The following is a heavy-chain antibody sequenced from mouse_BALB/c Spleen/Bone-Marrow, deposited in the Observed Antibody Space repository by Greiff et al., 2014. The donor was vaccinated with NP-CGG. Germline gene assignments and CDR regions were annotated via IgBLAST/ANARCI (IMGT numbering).Heavy chain of an antibody. J-gene: IGHJ4*01. CDR1: GYIFTSYW. CDR3: ARTSNPAMDY. D-gene: IGHD2-5*01. Sequence: VQLQESGAELVRPGASVKLSCKTSGYIFTSYWIHWIKQRSGQGLEWIARIYPGTDSTYYNEKFKGKATLTADKSSNTAYMQLGSLKSEDSAVYFCARTSNPAMDYRGQGTSVTVSS. CDR2: IYPGTDST. V-gene: IGHV1S132*01.